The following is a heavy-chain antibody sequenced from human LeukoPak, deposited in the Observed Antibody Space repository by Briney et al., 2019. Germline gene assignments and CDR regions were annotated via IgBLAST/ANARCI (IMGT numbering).Heavy chain of an antibody. CDR3: ARGTMFPYYFDY. Sequence: GGSLRLSCAASGFTFTTYWMSWVRQAPGKGLEWVANINEDGGEKYYVDSVKGRIIISRDNARNSLYLQMNSPRAEDTAVYYCARGTMFPYYFDYWGQGTLVTVSS. J-gene: IGHJ4*02. CDR1: GFTFTTYW. CDR2: INEDGGEK. D-gene: IGHD3-10*02. V-gene: IGHV3-7*01.